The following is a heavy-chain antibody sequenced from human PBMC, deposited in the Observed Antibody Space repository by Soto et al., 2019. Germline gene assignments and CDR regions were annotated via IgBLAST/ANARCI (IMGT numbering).Heavy chain of an antibody. V-gene: IGHV1-2*02. J-gene: IGHJ4*02. CDR2: IYLATGDT. CDR3: ARGPSE. Sequence: QVQLVQSGAEMKSPGSSVKVSCKATGYIFIGSYLHWIRQAPGQGPEWMGSIYLATGDTDYAQTYQGRVILTGDTAIGTAYMELKWLTFDDTGMYYCARGPSEWGQGTLVTVSS. CDR1: GYIFIGSY.